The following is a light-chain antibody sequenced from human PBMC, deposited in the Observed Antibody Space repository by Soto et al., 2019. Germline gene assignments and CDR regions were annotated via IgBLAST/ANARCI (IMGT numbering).Light chain of an antibody. Sequence: DIQMTQSPSTLSASVGDRVTITCRASQNINTDLAWYQQKPGKVPNLLIYHASSLVTGVPSRFSGSGSGTEFTLTISSLQPEDVATYYCQKYNSAPRTFGQGTKVDIK. CDR2: HAS. J-gene: IGKJ1*01. V-gene: IGKV1-5*01. CDR3: QKYNSAPRT. CDR1: QNINTD.